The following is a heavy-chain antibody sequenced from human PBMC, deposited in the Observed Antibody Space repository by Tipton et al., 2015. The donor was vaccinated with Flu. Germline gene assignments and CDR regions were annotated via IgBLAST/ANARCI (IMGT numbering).Heavy chain of an antibody. CDR2: IPYSGST. V-gene: IGHV4-59*01. CDR3: ARLSSNWYHQLDN. Sequence: TLSLTCAVYGGSFSGYYWSWIRQPPGKGLEWIGYIPYSGSTNYNPSLKSRVTISVDTSKNQFSLKLSSVTAADTAVYYCARLSSNWYHQLDNWGQGTLVTVSS. CDR1: GGSFSGYY. J-gene: IGHJ4*02. D-gene: IGHD6-13*01.